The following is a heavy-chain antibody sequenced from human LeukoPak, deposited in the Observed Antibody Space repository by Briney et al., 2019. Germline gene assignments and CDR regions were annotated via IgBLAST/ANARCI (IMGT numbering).Heavy chain of an antibody. CDR1: GYTFTGYY. Sequence: ASVKVSCKASGYTFTGYYMHWVRQAPGQGLEWMGWINPNSGGTNYAQKFQGWVTMTTDTSISTAYMELSRLRSDDTAVYYCARDQRVYCYGSGSYYRDYYYHGMDVWGKGTTVTVSS. CDR3: ARDQRVYCYGSGSYYRDYYYHGMDV. CDR2: INPNSGGT. D-gene: IGHD3-10*01. J-gene: IGHJ6*04. V-gene: IGHV1-2*04.